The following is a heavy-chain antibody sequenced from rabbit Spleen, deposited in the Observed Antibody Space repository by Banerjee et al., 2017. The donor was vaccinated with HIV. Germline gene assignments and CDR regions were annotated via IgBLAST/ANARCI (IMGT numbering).Heavy chain of an antibody. V-gene: IGHV1S45*01. CDR1: GFSFSSDSY. Sequence: QEQLVESGGGLVKPGASLTLTCTASGFSFSSDSYMCWVRQAPGKGLEWIVCIDIGSSGFTYFASWAKGRFTISKTSSTTVTLQMTSLTAADTATYFCARDTGSSFSSYGMDLWGPGTLVTVS. CDR3: ARDTGSSFSSYGMDL. J-gene: IGHJ6*01. CDR2: IDIGSSGFT. D-gene: IGHD8-1*01.